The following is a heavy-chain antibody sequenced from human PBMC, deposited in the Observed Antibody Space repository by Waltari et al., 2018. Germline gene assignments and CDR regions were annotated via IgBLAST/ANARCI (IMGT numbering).Heavy chain of an antibody. D-gene: IGHD3-22*01. V-gene: IGHV4-4*07. CDR1: GCSISSYY. J-gene: IGHJ4*02. CDR2: IYTSGST. Sequence: QVQLQESGPGLVKPSETLSLTCPVSGCSISSYYWSWIRQPAGKGLEWIGRIYTSGSTNYNPSLKSRVTMSVDTSKNQFSLKLSSVTAADTAVYYCARGPFYYYDSGQSYYFDYWGQGTLVTVSS. CDR3: ARGPFYYYDSGQSYYFDY.